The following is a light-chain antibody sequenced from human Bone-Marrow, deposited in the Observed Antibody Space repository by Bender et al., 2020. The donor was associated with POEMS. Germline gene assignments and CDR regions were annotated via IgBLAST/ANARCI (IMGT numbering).Light chain of an antibody. CDR1: SSNIGTNP. J-gene: IGLJ3*02. V-gene: IGLV1-44*01. Sequence: QSVVTQPPSASGTPGQRVTISCSGSSSNIGTNPVNWYQQLPETAPKLLIYINNQRPSGVPDRFSGSKSGTSASLAISGLQSEDEADYYCAAWEDSLNGWVFGGGTKLTVL. CDR2: INN. CDR3: AAWEDSLNGWV.